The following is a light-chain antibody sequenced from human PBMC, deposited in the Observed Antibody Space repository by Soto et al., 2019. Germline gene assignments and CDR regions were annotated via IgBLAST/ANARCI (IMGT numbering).Light chain of an antibody. CDR1: QDVSTF. Sequence: ENVFTQSPDTLSFSPGERATLSCRASQDVSTFLAWYQQKPGQVPRLLIYDASNRATGIPARFSGSGSGTVFTLTISSLEPEDFAVYYCQQRNNWPWTFGQGTKVDIK. CDR3: QQRNNWPWT. V-gene: IGKV3-11*01. J-gene: IGKJ1*01. CDR2: DAS.